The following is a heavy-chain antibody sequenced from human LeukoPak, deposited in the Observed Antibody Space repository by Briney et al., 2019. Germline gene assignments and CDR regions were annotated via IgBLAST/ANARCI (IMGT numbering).Heavy chain of an antibody. CDR3: AKDKAVAGRGGGYFDY. CDR1: GFTFDDYA. CDR2: ISWNSGSI. V-gene: IGHV3-9*01. J-gene: IGHJ4*02. Sequence: PGGSPRLSCAASGFTFDDYAMHWVRQAPGKGLEWVSGISWNSGSIGYADSVKGRFTISRDNAKNSLYLQMNSLRAEDTALYYCAKDKAVAGRGGGYFDYWGQGTLVTVSS. D-gene: IGHD6-19*01.